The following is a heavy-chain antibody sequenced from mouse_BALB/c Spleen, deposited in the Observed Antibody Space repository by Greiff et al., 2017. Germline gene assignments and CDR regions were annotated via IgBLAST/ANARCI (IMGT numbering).Heavy chain of an antibody. CDR2: IYPGSGST. J-gene: IGHJ4*01. CDR1: GYTFTSYW. CDR3: TRQLGLRYAMDY. D-gene: IGHD3-1*01. Sequence: LQQPGSELVRPGASVKLSCKASGYTFTSYWMHWVKLRHGQGLEWIGNIYPGSGSTNYDEKFKSKGTLTVDTSSSTAYMHLSSLTSEDSAVYYCTRQLGLRYAMDYWGQGTSVTVSS. V-gene: IGHV1S22*01.